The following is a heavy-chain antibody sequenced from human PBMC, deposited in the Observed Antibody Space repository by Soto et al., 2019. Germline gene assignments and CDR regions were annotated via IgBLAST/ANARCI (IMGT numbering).Heavy chain of an antibody. CDR2: ISAYNGNT. CDR1: GYTFTNYG. Sequence: ASVKVSCKASGYTFTNYGLTWVRQAPGQGPEWVGWISAYNGNTHYAQKLPGRVAMTTDTSTSTAYMELRSLSSDDTAVYYCARPQNDILTDSYTNYFDSWGQGTPVTVSS. V-gene: IGHV1-18*01. D-gene: IGHD3-9*01. CDR3: ARPQNDILTDSYTNYFDS. J-gene: IGHJ4*02.